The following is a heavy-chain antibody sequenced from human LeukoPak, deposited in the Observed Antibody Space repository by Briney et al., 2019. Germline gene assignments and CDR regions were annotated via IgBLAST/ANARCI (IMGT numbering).Heavy chain of an antibody. J-gene: IGHJ4*02. CDR1: GGSISSSNW. Sequence: SETLSLTCAVSGGSISSSNWWSWVRQPPGKGLEWIGEIYHSGSTNYNPSLKSRVTISVDKSKNQFSLKLSSVTAADTAVYYCARVRHGSSGYYPDYWGQGTLVTVSS. CDR2: IYHSGST. D-gene: IGHD3-22*01. CDR3: ARVRHGSSGYYPDY. V-gene: IGHV4-4*02.